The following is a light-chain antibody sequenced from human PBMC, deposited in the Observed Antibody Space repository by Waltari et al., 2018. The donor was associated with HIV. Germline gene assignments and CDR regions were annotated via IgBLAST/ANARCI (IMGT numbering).Light chain of an antibody. CDR3: QQYKSWPL. CDR1: QTITTN. Sequence: EIVMTQSPATLSVSQGKSATLPCRASQTITTNLAWYQQKPGQAPRLLIYGASIRATGIPARFSGSGSGTEFTLTISRLESEDAAVYYCQQYKSWPLFGPGTKMHIK. CDR2: GAS. V-gene: IGKV3-15*01. J-gene: IGKJ3*01.